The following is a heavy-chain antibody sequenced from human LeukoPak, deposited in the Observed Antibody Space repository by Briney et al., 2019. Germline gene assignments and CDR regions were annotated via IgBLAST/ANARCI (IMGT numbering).Heavy chain of an antibody. CDR3: AKSPHDYGGNYFDY. CDR1: GFTIDDYT. V-gene: IGHV3-43*01. D-gene: IGHD4-23*01. Sequence: PGGSLRLSCAASGFTIDDYTMHWVRQAPGKGLEWVSLISWDGGSTYYADSVKGRFTISRDNSKNSLYLQMNSLRTEDTALYYCAKSPHDYGGNYFDYWGQGTLVTVSS. CDR2: ISWDGGST. J-gene: IGHJ4*02.